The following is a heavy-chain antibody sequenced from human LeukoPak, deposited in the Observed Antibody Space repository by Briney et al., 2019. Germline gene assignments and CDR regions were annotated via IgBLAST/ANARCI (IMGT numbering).Heavy chain of an antibody. V-gene: IGHV3-74*01. D-gene: IGHD4/OR15-4a*01. J-gene: IGHJ5*02. Sequence: GKSLRLSCAASGSSFSSNGLHWVRQVPGKGLVWVSRIGTDGSSTTYADYVKGRFTISRDNAKNTLYLQMNSLRAEDTAVYYCARDLLDYGSAGNWFDPWGQGTLVTVSS. CDR2: IGTDGSST. CDR1: GSSFSSNG. CDR3: ARDLLDYGSAGNWFDP.